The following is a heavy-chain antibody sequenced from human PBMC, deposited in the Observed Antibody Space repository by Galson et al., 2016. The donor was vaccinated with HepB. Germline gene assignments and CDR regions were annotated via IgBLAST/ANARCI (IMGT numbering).Heavy chain of an antibody. J-gene: IGHJ4*02. V-gene: IGHV3-7*03. Sequence: SLRLSCAASGFTFTTYWMNWVRQAPGKGLEWVANINQHGDEKYYVDSVKGRFTISRDNAKNSLYLQMNSLRAEDTAVYYCARDQDTGWVWNYWGQGTLVTVSS. CDR3: ARDQDTGWVWNY. CDR2: INQHGDEK. CDR1: GFTFTTYW. D-gene: IGHD6-19*01.